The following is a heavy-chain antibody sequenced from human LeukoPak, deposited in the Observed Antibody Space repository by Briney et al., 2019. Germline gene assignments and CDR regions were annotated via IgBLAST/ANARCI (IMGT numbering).Heavy chain of an antibody. CDR1: GYSISSGYY. CDR2: IYYSGST. Sequence: PSETLSLTCAVSGYSISSGYYWGWIRQPPGKGLEWIGSIYYSGSTYYNPSLKSRVTISVDTSKNQFSLKLSSVTAADTAVYYCARLLTGWSPTRPNFDYWGQGTLVTVSS. D-gene: IGHD6-19*01. CDR3: ARLLTGWSPTRPNFDY. V-gene: IGHV4-38-2*01. J-gene: IGHJ4*02.